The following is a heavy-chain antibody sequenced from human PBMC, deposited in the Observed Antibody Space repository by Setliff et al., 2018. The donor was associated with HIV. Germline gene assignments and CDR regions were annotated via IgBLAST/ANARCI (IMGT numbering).Heavy chain of an antibody. D-gene: IGHD6-6*01. J-gene: IGHJ4*02. V-gene: IGHV4-39*01. CDR2: MYYSGTT. CDR1: GGLISSSSYY. CDR3: ARLSSYRSSSYYFDY. Sequence: SETLSLTCSVSGGLISSSSYYWGWIRQPPGLGLEWIGSMYYSGTTYHSPTLKGRVTMSVDTSKNQFSLKLNSVTAADTAVYHCARLSSYRSSSYYFDYWGQGALVTVSS.